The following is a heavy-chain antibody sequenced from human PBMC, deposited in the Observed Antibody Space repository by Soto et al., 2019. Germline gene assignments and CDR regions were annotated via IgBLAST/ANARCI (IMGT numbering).Heavy chain of an antibody. D-gene: IGHD6-13*01. J-gene: IGHJ4*02. Sequence: QVQLVESGGGVVQPGRSLRLSCAASGFTFSSYGMHWVRQAPGKGLEWVAVIWYDGSNKYYADSVKGRFTISRDNSKNTLYLQMNSLRAEDTAVYYCARVHSSSWYRLGRGYYFDYWGQGTLVTVSS. CDR1: GFTFSSYG. CDR2: IWYDGSNK. CDR3: ARVHSSSWYRLGRGYYFDY. V-gene: IGHV3-33*01.